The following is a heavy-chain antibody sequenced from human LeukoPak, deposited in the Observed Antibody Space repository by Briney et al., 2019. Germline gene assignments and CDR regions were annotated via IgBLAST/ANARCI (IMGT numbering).Heavy chain of an antibody. CDR1: GGSISSGDYY. Sequence: NPSETLPLTCTVSGGSISSGDYYWGWIRQPPGKGLEWIGSIYRSGNTYSNSSLKSRVILSIDTSKNQFSLRLTSVTTADTAVYYCARHSVATPSDAWGQGTLVTVSS. D-gene: IGHD4-23*01. V-gene: IGHV4-39*01. J-gene: IGHJ5*02. CDR3: ARHSVATPSDA. CDR2: IYRSGNT.